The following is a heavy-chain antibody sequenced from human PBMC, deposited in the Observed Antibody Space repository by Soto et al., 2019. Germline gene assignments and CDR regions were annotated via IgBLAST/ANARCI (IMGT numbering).Heavy chain of an antibody. CDR1: GGSISSGGYY. D-gene: IGHD6-13*01. Sequence: SETLSLTCTVSGGSISSGGYYWSWIRQHPGKDLEWIGYIYYSGSTYFNPSLKSRLTISVGTSKNQFSLQLSSVTAADTAVYYCARGGHISTSEGANSFDHWGQGTLVTVYS. CDR2: IYYSGST. J-gene: IGHJ5*02. CDR3: ARGGHISTSEGANSFDH. V-gene: IGHV4-31*03.